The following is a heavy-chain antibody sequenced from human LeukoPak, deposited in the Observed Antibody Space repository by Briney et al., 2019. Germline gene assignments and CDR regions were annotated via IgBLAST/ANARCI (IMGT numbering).Heavy chain of an antibody. Sequence: GGSLRLSCAASGFTFSDYYMSWIRQAPGKGLEWVSYISSSSSYTNYADSVKGRLTISRDNAKNSLYLQMNSLRAEDTAVYYCARETDYYGMDVWGQGTTVTVSS. J-gene: IGHJ6*02. CDR3: ARETDYYGMDV. CDR1: GFTFSDYY. V-gene: IGHV3-11*05. D-gene: IGHD1-14*01. CDR2: ISSSSSYT.